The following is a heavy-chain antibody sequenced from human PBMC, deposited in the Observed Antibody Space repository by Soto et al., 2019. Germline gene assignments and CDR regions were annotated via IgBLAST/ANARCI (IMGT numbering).Heavy chain of an antibody. D-gene: IGHD5-12*01. CDR3: ARDPRRLQGYYGMDV. Sequence: WASVKVSCKASGGTFSSYAISWVRQAPGQGLEWMGGIIPIFGTANYAQKFQGRVTITADESTSTAYMELSSLRSEDTAVYYCARDPRRLQGYYGMDVWGQGTTVTVSS. CDR2: IIPIFGTA. V-gene: IGHV1-69*13. CDR1: GGTFSSYA. J-gene: IGHJ6*02.